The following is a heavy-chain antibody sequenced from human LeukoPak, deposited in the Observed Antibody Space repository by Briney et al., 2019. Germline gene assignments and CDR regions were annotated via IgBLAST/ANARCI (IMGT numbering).Heavy chain of an antibody. CDR2: INAYNGNT. D-gene: IGHD2-15*01. CDR1: GYTFTSYG. Sequence: ASVKVSCKASGYTFTSYGISWVRQAPGQGLEWMGWINAYNGNTNYSQKLQGSVTMTTDTSTSTAYMELRSLRSDDTAVDYCARVMGYWSGGSCSSYGMDVWGQGTTVTVS. J-gene: IGHJ6*02. V-gene: IGHV1-18*01. CDR3: ARVMGYWSGGSCSSYGMDV.